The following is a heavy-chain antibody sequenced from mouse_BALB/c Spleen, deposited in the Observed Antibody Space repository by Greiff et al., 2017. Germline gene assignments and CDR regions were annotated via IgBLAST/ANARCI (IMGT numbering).Heavy chain of an antibody. D-gene: IGHD2-5*01. Sequence: EVQLVESGGGLVKPGGSLKLSCAASGFTFSSYTMSWVGQTPEKRLEWVATISSGGSYTYYPDRVKGRFTISRDNAKNTLYLQMSSLKSEDTAMYYCTRESNYGGYFDVWGEGTTVTVSS. J-gene: IGHJ1*01. CDR2: ISSGGSYT. CDR3: TRESNYGGYFDV. CDR1: GFTFSSYT. V-gene: IGHV5-6-4*01.